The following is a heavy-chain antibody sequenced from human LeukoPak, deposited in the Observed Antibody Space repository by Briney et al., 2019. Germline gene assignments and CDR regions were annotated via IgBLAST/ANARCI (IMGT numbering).Heavy chain of an antibody. Sequence: GRSLRLSCAASGFTFSSYAMHWVRQAPGKGLEWVSVIYSGGSTYYADSVKGRFTISRDNSKNTLYLQMNSLRAEDTAVYYCAREIRGVSSSWHYWGQGTLVTVSS. V-gene: IGHV3-66*01. J-gene: IGHJ4*02. D-gene: IGHD6-13*01. CDR1: GFTFSSYA. CDR2: IYSGGST. CDR3: AREIRGVSSSWHY.